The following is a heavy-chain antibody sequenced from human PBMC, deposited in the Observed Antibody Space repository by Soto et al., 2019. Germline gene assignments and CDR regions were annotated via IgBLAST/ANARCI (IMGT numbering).Heavy chain of an antibody. J-gene: IGHJ6*02. Sequence: LSLTCTVSGGSISSYYWSWIRQPPGKGLEWIGYIYYSGSTNYNPSLRSRVTISVDTSKNQFSLKLSSVTAADTAVYYCASSGSSSSWYGDYYYGMDVWGQGTTVTVSS. CDR3: ASSGSSSSWYGDYYYGMDV. CDR1: GGSISSYY. CDR2: IYYSGST. V-gene: IGHV4-59*01. D-gene: IGHD6-13*01.